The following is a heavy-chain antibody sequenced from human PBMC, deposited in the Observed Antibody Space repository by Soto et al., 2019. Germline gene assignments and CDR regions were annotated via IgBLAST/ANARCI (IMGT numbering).Heavy chain of an antibody. V-gene: IGHV4-59*01. Sequence: SETLSLTCTVPGGSISNYYWTWTRQFPGKRLEWIAHIHNSGNTNSNPSLKSRVTISMDTSKNQISLRLTSVTAADTAMYYCARLQYTVVTPIDMWGQGTMVTVSS. CDR3: ARLQYTVVTPIDM. CDR2: IHNSGNT. CDR1: GGSISNYY. J-gene: IGHJ3*02. D-gene: IGHD2-21*02.